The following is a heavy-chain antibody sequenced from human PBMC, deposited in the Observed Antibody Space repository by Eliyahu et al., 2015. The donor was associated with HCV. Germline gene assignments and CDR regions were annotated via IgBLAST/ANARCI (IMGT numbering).Heavy chain of an antibody. D-gene: IGHD3-3*01. J-gene: IGHJ6*02. V-gene: IGHV4-34*01. CDR2: INHSGST. CDR3: ASPNYDFWSGYYPLRGMDV. Sequence: QVQLQQWGAGLLKPSETLSLTCAVXGGSFSGYYXSXXRQPPGKGLEWIGEINHSGSTNYNPSLKSRVTISVDTSKNQFSLKLSSVTAADTAVYYCASPNYDFWSGYYPLRGMDVWGQGTTVTVSS. CDR1: GGSFSGYY.